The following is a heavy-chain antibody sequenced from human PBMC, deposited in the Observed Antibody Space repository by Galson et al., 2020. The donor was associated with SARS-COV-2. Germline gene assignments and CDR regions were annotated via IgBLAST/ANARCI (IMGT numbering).Heavy chain of an antibody. J-gene: IGHJ5*02. CDR2: ISWDDDRT. D-gene: IGHD3-10*01. V-gene: IGHV3-43*01. Sequence: GGSLRLSCAASGFTFDDYMMHWVRQAPGKGLEWVSLISWDDDRTYYADSVKGRFTISDDRTYYADSVKGRFTISRDNSKNYLYLQMNGLRTDDTALYYCAKDLYNGSGAGLDAWGQGTLVTVSS. CDR3: AKDLYNGSGAGLDA. CDR1: GFTFDDYM.